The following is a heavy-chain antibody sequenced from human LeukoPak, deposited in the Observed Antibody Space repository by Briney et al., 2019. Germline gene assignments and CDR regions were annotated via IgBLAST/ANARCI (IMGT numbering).Heavy chain of an antibody. J-gene: IGHJ4*02. CDR1: GYTFTSYA. V-gene: IGHV7-4-1*02. Sequence: ASVKVSCKASGYTFTSYAMNWVRQAPGQGLEWMGWINTNTGNPTYAQGFTGQFVFSLDTSVSTAYLQISSLKAEDTAVYYCYAVDTAMIFDYWGQGTLVTVSS. D-gene: IGHD5-18*01. CDR3: YAVDTAMIFDY. CDR2: INTNTGNP.